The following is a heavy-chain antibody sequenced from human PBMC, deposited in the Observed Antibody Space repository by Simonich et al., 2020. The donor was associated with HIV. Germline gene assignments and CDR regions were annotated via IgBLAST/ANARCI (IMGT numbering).Heavy chain of an antibody. CDR2: ISYDGSNK. CDR1: GFTFSSYA. D-gene: IGHD3-16*01. J-gene: IGHJ4*02. V-gene: IGHV3-30*07. CDR3: ASGGSISSVWADDY. Sequence: QVQLVESGGGVVQPGRSLRLSCAASGFTFSSYARHWVRQAPGKGLEWVAVISYDGSNKYYADSVKGRFTIARDNSKNTRYLQRNSRRAEDTAVYYCASGGSISSVWADDYWGQGTLVTVSS.